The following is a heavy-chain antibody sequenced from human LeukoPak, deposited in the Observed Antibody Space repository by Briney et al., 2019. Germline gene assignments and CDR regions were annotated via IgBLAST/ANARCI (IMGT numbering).Heavy chain of an antibody. CDR3: AKYFPRFDDYSRWANEYYFDY. D-gene: IGHD4-11*01. CDR2: ISGSGGST. CDR1: GFTFTSYA. Sequence: GASLRLSCAASGFTFTSYAMSWVRQAPGKGLEWVSAISGSGGSTYYADSVKGRFTISRDNSKNTLYLQMNSLRAEDTAVYYWAKYFPRFDDYSRWANEYYFDYWGQGTLVTVSS. J-gene: IGHJ4*02. V-gene: IGHV3-23*01.